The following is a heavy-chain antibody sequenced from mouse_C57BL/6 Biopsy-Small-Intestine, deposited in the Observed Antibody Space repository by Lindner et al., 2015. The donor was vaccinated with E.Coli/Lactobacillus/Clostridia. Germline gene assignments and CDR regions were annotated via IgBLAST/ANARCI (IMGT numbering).Heavy chain of an antibody. CDR1: GYSFSSYW. Sequence: VQLQESGPELVKPGASVKISCKASGYSFSSYWMNWVKQRPGKGLEWIGQIYPGDGDTNYNGKFKGKATLTADKSSSTAYMQLSSLTSEDSAVYFCARDDYNQAWFAYWGQGTLVTVSA. CDR2: IYPGDGDT. CDR3: ARDDYNQAWFAY. V-gene: IGHV1-80*01. J-gene: IGHJ3*01. D-gene: IGHD2-4*01.